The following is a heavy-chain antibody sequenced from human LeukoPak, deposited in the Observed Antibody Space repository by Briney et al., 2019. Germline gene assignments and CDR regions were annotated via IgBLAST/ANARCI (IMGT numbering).Heavy chain of an antibody. J-gene: IGHJ1*01. D-gene: IGHD6-13*01. Sequence: SGRPLRLSCAASGFTFSNFGMHWVRQAPGKGLEWVAIIWHDGSNSYYADSVKGRFTLSRDNSKNTLYLQMDSLRVEDTALYYCVRGEYSSSWHSEYFQHWGQGTLVTVSS. V-gene: IGHV3-33*01. CDR1: GFTFSNFG. CDR3: VRGEYSSSWHSEYFQH. CDR2: IWHDGSNS.